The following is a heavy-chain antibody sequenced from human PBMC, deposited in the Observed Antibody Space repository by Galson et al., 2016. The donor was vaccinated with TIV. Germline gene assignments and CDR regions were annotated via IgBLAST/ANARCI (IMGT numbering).Heavy chain of an antibody. CDR1: GGIFSNFV. Sequence: SVKVSCKASGGIFSNFVISWVRQAPGQGLEWMGSINPIFGTANYAQKFQGRVTITADTSMSTFYMDLSSLRSEDMAIYYCARGRGYSFGSGSSYFDYWGQGSLVTVSS. CDR3: ARGRGYSFGSGSSYFDY. D-gene: IGHD3-10*01. V-gene: IGHV1-69*06. J-gene: IGHJ4*02. CDR2: INPIFGTA.